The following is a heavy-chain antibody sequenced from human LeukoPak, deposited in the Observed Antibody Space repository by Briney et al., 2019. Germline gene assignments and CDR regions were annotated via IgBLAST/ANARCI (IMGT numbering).Heavy chain of an antibody. CDR1: GGSISNYY. CDR3: AREQDSSGFSDAFDI. V-gene: IGHV4-59*01. CDR2: IYYNGST. J-gene: IGHJ3*02. Sequence: SETLSLTCTVFGGSISNYYWSWIRQPPGKGREWIGYIYYNGSTNYNPSLKSRITMSVDTSKNQFSLKLSSVTAADTAVYYCAREQDSSGFSDAFDIWGRGTMVTVS. D-gene: IGHD3-22*01.